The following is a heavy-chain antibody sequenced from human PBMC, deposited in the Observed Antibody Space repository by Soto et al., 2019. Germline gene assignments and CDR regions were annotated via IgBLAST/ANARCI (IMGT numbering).Heavy chain of an antibody. CDR3: ARTSSPIAVDVYYFDY. Sequence: GASVKVSCKASGYTFTGYYMHWVRQAPGQGLEWMGWINPNSGGTNYAQKFQGWVTMTRDTSISTAYMELSRLRSDDTAVYYCARTSSPIAVDVYYFDYWGQGTLVTVSS. J-gene: IGHJ4*02. V-gene: IGHV1-2*04. D-gene: IGHD6-19*01. CDR2: INPNSGGT. CDR1: GYTFTGYY.